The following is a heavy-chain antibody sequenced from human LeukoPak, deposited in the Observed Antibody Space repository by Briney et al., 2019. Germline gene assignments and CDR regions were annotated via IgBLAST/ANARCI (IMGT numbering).Heavy chain of an antibody. D-gene: IGHD2-2*01. CDR1: GYSISNGYQ. Sequence: PETLSLTCAVSGYSISNGYQWAWNRPPPGNTLEWIGSIYHSGSAHYNPSLKSRVTISVDTSNNHFSLRLSSVTAADTAVYYCARDPRWLTPDCTSTSCYENYFDPWGQGTLVTVSS. V-gene: IGHV4-38-2*02. CDR3: ARDPRWLTPDCTSTSCYENYFDP. J-gene: IGHJ5*02. CDR2: IYHSGSA.